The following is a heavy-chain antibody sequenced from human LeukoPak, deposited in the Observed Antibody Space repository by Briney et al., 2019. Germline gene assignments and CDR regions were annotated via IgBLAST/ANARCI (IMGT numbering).Heavy chain of an antibody. V-gene: IGHV3-30*04. CDR2: ISCDGSSI. CDR1: GFTFSSYA. J-gene: IGHJ6*04. CDR3: TRDAYGMDV. Sequence: GGSLRLSCAASGFTFSSYAISWVRQTPGKGLEWVAVISCDGSSIYYADSVKGRFTISRDNSKNTLYLQMNSLRPEDTAVFYCTRDAYGMDVWGKGTTVTVSS.